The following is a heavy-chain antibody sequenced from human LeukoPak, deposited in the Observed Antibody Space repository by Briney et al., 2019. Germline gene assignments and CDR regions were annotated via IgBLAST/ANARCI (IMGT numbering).Heavy chain of an antibody. CDR1: GFTFTGHN. V-gene: IGHV3-48*04. CDR3: ARGRSSFDY. D-gene: IGHD6-13*01. Sequence: GGSLRLSCAASGFTFTGHNMNWVRQAPGKGLEWISFVSISSGTIYYADSVKGRFSISRDNARNSLYLQMNSLRAEDTAVYYCARGRSSFDYWGQGTLVTVSS. J-gene: IGHJ4*02. CDR2: VSISSGTI.